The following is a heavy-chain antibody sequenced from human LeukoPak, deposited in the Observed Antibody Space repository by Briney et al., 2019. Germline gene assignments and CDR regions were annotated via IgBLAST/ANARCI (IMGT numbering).Heavy chain of an antibody. Sequence: PSETLSLTCTVSGASISSGGYYWSWIRQHPGKGLEWIGYISYSGSTYYNPSLMGRVTISVDTSKNQFSLKLNSVTAADTAVYYCAKQAVEGWYLGQFDYWGQGTLVTVSS. CDR3: AKQAVEGWYLGQFDY. CDR2: ISYSGST. D-gene: IGHD2-15*01. V-gene: IGHV4-31*03. J-gene: IGHJ4*02. CDR1: GASISSGGYY.